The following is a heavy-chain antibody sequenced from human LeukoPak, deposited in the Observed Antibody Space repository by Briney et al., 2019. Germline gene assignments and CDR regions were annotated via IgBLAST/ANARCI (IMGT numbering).Heavy chain of an antibody. CDR2: IYYSGST. CDR1: GGSISSYY. D-gene: IGHD6-13*01. CDR3: ARVGSSSWYYFDY. Sequence: PSETLSLTCTVSGGSISSYYWSWIRQPPGQGLEWIGYIYYSGSTNYNPSLKSRVTISVDTSKNQFSLKLSSVTAADTAVYYCARVGSSSWYYFDYWGQGTLVTVSS. J-gene: IGHJ4*02. V-gene: IGHV4-59*01.